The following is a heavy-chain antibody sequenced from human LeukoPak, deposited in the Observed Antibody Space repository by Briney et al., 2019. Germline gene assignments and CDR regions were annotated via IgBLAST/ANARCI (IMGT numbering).Heavy chain of an antibody. J-gene: IGHJ4*02. D-gene: IGHD6-13*01. V-gene: IGHV1-2*02. Sequence: ASVKVSCKASGYTFTSYAMNWVRQAPGQGLEWMGWINPTSGVTNYAQKFQGRVTMTRDTSISTAYMELSRLRSDDTALYYCARDRGYSSSPFDYWGQGTLVTVSS. CDR2: INPTSGVT. CDR3: ARDRGYSSSPFDY. CDR1: GYTFTSYA.